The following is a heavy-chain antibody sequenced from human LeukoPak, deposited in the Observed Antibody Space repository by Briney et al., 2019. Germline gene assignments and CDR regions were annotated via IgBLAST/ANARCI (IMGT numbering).Heavy chain of an antibody. CDR1: GFTFSTDW. CDR3: AKDSSTGWPYLYYCLDV. V-gene: IGHV3-7*01. D-gene: IGHD6-19*01. Sequence: GGSLRLSCAASGFTFSTDWMSWVRQAPGKGLEWVATIKQDGSEKYYVDSVTGRFTISRDNAKNSLYLQMNSLRAEDTAVYYCAKDSSTGWPYLYYCLDVWGKGTTVTVSS. J-gene: IGHJ6*03. CDR2: IKQDGSEK.